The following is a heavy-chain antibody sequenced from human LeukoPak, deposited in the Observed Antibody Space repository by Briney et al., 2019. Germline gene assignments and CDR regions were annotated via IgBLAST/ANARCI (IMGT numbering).Heavy chain of an antibody. V-gene: IGHV4-34*01. Sequence: SETLSLTCAVSGGSFSGYYWYWIRQPPGKGLEWIGEIDHGESTNYNPSLESRATLSVDTSKNQFSLKLTSVTAADTAVYYCARGRTYYYDTSGYYPSIYYGMDVWGQGTTVIVSS. CDR3: ARGRTYYYDTSGYYPSIYYGMDV. CDR2: IDHGEST. CDR1: GGSFSGYY. J-gene: IGHJ6*02. D-gene: IGHD3-22*01.